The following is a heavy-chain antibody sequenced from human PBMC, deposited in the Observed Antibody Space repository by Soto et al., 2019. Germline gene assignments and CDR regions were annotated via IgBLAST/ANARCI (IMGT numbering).Heavy chain of an antibody. CDR2: IKQDGSDK. CDR3: ARDRGSSRWPFDY. CDR1: GFTFSSYL. D-gene: IGHD6-13*01. J-gene: IGHJ4*02. V-gene: IGHV3-7*03. Sequence: GGALRLSCEASGFTFSSYLMSGVRQAPGKGLEWVANIKQDGSDKYYVDSVKGRFTISRDNAKNSLYLQMNSLRAEDTAVYYCARDRGSSRWPFDYWGQGTLVTVSS.